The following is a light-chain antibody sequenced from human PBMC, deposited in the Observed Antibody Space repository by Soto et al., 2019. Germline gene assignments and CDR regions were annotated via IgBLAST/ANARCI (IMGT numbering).Light chain of an antibody. J-gene: IGKJ1*01. Sequence: DIVMTQSPDSLAVSLGERATINCKSSQSVLYSSNNKNNLAWYQQKPGQPPKLLIYWASTRESGVPDRFSGSGSGTDFTLTISSLQAEDVAVYYCQQYYSPPWTFGRGTKVEIK. V-gene: IGKV4-1*01. CDR2: WAS. CDR1: QSVLYSSNNKNN. CDR3: QQYYSPPWT.